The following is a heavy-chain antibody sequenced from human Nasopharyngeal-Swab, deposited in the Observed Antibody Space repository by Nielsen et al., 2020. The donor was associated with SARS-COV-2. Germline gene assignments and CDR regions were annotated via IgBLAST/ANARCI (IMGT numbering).Heavy chain of an antibody. V-gene: IGHV4-34*01. CDR2: INHSGST. CDR3: ARGAAGYYDSSGYPYFDY. J-gene: IGHJ4*02. Sequence: SETLSLTCAVYGGSFSGYYWSWIRQPPGKGLEWIGEINHSGSTNYNPSLKSRVTISVDTSKNQFSLKLSSATAADTAVYYCARGAAGYYDSSGYPYFDYWGQGTLVTVSS. CDR1: GGSFSGYY. D-gene: IGHD3-22*01.